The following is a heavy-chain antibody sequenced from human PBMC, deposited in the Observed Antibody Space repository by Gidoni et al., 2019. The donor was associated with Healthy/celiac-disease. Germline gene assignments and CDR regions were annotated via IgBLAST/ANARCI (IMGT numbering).Heavy chain of an antibody. CDR3: ARGLRLRYQRAFDY. J-gene: IGHJ4*02. Sequence: QVQLQQWGAGLLKPSETLSLTCAVYGGSFSGYYWSWIRQPPGKGLEWIGEINHSGSTNYNPSLKSRVTISVDTSKNQFSLKLSSVTAADTAVYYCARGLRLRYQRAFDYWGQGTLVTVSS. V-gene: IGHV4-34*01. CDR1: GGSFSGYY. D-gene: IGHD3-9*01. CDR2: INHSGST.